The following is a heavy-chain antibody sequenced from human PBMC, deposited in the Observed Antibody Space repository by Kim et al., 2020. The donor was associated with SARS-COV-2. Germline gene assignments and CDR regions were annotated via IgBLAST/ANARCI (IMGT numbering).Heavy chain of an antibody. D-gene: IGHD6-6*01. CDR2: IYYSGNT. Sequence: SETLSLTCTVSGGSISSSNYYWGWIRQPPGKGLEWIGYIYYSGNTYYNPSLKSRVTVSVDTSKNQFSLKLSSVTAADTAVYYCARTIAGRPAAFDIWGQGTMVTVSS. CDR3: ARTIAGRPAAFDI. CDR1: GGSISSSNYY. V-gene: IGHV4-39*01. J-gene: IGHJ3*02.